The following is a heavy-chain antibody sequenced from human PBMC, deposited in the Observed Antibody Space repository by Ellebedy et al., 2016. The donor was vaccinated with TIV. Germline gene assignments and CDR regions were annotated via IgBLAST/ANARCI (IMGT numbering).Heavy chain of an antibody. CDR1: GYSFTSYW. D-gene: IGHD5-24*01. CDR2: IYPGDSDT. V-gene: IGHV5-51*01. CDR3: ARLLVPRRDAFDI. J-gene: IGHJ3*02. Sequence: GGSLRLXCKGSGYSFTSYWIGWVRQMPGKGLEWMGIIYPGDSDTRYSPSFQGQVTISADKSISTAYLQWSSLKASDTAMYYCARLLVPRRDAFDIWGQGTMVTVSS.